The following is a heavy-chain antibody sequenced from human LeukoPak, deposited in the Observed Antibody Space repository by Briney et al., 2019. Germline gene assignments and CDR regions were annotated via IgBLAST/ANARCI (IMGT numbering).Heavy chain of an antibody. V-gene: IGHV4-31*03. CDR3: ARLERRGAYSSGWYEFNWFDP. D-gene: IGHD6-19*01. CDR1: GGSISSGGYY. CDR2: IYHSGST. J-gene: IGHJ5*02. Sequence: KPSETLSLTCTVSGGSISSGGYYWSWIRQHPGKGLEWIGYIYHSGSTNYNPSLKSRVTISVDTSKNQFSLKLSSVTAADTAVYYCARLERRGAYSSGWYEFNWFDPWGQGTLVTVSS.